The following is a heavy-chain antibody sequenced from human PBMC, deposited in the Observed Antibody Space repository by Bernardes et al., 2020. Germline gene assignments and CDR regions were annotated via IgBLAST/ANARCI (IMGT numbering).Heavy chain of an antibody. CDR1: VFIFRTYG. CDR2: IWYDGSNK. J-gene: IGHJ6*03. Sequence: MRQAFAGSVFIFRTYGMHWVRQARGKGLEWVADIWYDGSNKYYADSVKGRFTISRDNSKNTLYLQMNSLRAEDTAVYYCARGNGGTYYYYYYMDVWGKGTTVTVSS. V-gene: IGHV3-33*01. D-gene: IGHD2-15*01. CDR3: ARGNGGTYYYYYYMDV.